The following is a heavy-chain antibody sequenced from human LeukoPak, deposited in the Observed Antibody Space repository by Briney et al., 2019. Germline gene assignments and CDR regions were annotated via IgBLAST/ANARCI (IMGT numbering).Heavy chain of an antibody. CDR3: AGDVSGKGWFDP. V-gene: IGHV4-59*01. CDR2: IYYIGNT. Sequence: SSETLSLTCTVSGGSISSYYWSWIRQPPGKGLEWIGHIYYIGNTNYNPSLKSRVTISVDTSKNQFSMKLRSVTAADTAVYYCAGDVSGKGWFDPWGQGTLVTVSS. CDR1: GGSISSYY. D-gene: IGHD3-10*01. J-gene: IGHJ5*02.